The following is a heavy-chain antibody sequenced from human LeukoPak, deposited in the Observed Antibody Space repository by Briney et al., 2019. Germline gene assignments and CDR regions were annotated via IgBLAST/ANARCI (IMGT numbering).Heavy chain of an antibody. J-gene: IGHJ4*02. Sequence: GESLKISCKGSGYSFTSYWIGWVRQMPGKGLEWMGIIYPGDSDTRYSPSFQGQVTISADKSISTAYLQWSSLKASDTAMYYCATGRYCSGGSCPRNYFDYWGQGTLVTVSP. CDR2: IYPGDSDT. CDR1: GYSFTSYW. D-gene: IGHD2-15*01. CDR3: ATGRYCSGGSCPRNYFDY. V-gene: IGHV5-51*01.